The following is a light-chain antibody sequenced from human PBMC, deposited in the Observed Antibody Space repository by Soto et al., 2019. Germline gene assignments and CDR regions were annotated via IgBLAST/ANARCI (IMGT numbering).Light chain of an antibody. CDR2: LNN. J-gene: IGLJ3*02. CDR3: AAWDDSLNGLWV. CDR1: SSNIGNNA. V-gene: IGLV1-44*01. Sequence: QSAVTQPPSASGTPGQRVTISCSGGSSNIGNNAVSWYQHLPGTAPKLLIYLNNQRPSGVPDRFSGSKSGTSASLAISGLQSEDEAIYFCAAWDDSLNGLWVFGGGTKLTVL.